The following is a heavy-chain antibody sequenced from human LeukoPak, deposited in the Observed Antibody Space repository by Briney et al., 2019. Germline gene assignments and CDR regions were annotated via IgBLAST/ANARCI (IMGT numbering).Heavy chain of an antibody. J-gene: IGHJ1*01. Sequence: PGGSLRLSCAASGFTFSSYWMHWVRQAPGKGLVWVSRIKSDGSTNYADPVKGRFTISRDNAKNTVSLQMNSLRAEDTGVYYCARAPSEIGGYYPEYFRHWGQGTLVTVSS. CDR2: IKSDGST. CDR3: ARAPSEIGGYYPEYFRH. D-gene: IGHD3-22*01. V-gene: IGHV3-74*01. CDR1: GFTFSSYW.